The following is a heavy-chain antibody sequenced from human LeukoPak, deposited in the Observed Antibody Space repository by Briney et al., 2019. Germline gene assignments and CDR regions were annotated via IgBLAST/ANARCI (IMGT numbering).Heavy chain of an antibody. D-gene: IGHD3-10*01. CDR1: GFTFSSYG. V-gene: IGHV3-30*18. Sequence: GGSLTLSCPASGFTFSSYGMHWVRQAPGKGREWVAVISYDGSNKYYADSVKGRFTISRDNSKNTLYLQMNSLRAEDTAVYYCAKAAGGYYGSGSYYNFHFDYWGQGTLVTVSS. CDR3: AKAAGGYYGSGSYYNFHFDY. CDR2: ISYDGSNK. J-gene: IGHJ4*02.